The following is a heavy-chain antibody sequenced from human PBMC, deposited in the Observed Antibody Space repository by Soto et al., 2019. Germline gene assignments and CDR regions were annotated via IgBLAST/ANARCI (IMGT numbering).Heavy chain of an antibody. CDR2: IYTGGTT. CDR1: GFTVSSND. Sequence: EVQLVQSGGGLVRPGGSLRLSCAASGFTVSSNDMNWVRRAPGKGLEWVSLIYTGGTTYYADSVKGRFTISRDISRNTLYLQMNSLKAEDTAVYYCAREAYCDGDCYSGWFDPWGQGTLVTVSS. V-gene: IGHV3-66*01. D-gene: IGHD2-21*02. J-gene: IGHJ5*02. CDR3: AREAYCDGDCYSGWFDP.